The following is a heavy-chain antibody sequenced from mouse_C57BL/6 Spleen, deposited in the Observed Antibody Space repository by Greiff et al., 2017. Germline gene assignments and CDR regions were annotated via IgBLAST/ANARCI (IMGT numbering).Heavy chain of an antibody. Sequence: QVQLQQSGAELARPGASVKLSCKASGYTFTSYGISWVKQRTGQGLEWIGEIYPRSGNTYYNEKFKGKATLTADKSSSTAYMELRSLTSEDSAVYFCARRDTTVVATDYAMDYWGQGTSVTVSS. V-gene: IGHV1-81*01. J-gene: IGHJ4*01. CDR3: ARRDTTVVATDYAMDY. D-gene: IGHD1-1*01. CDR2: IYPRSGNT. CDR1: GYTFTSYG.